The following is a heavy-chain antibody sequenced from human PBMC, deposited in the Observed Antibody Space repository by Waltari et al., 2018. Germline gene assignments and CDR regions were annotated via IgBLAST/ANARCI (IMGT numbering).Heavy chain of an antibody. Sequence: QVQLQESGPGLVKPSETLSLTCTVSGGSISSYYWSWIRQPAGKGLEWIGRIYTSGSTNYNPPPKMRVTMSVDTSKNQFSLKLSSVTAADTAVYYCARDLRWYGDYDDAFDIWGQGTIVTVSS. D-gene: IGHD4-17*01. J-gene: IGHJ3*02. CDR1: GGSISSYY. V-gene: IGHV4-4*07. CDR2: IYTSGST. CDR3: ARDLRWYGDYDDAFDI.